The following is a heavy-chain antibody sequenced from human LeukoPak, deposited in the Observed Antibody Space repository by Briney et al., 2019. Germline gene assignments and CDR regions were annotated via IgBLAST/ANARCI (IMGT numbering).Heavy chain of an antibody. CDR3: ASWSSNDFDI. Sequence: PGGSLRLSCAASGIIFSTYSMTWVRQAPGKGLEWVSYINSSSNTIYYADSVKGRFTISRDNAKNSLYLQMNRLRADDTAVYYFASWSSNDFDIWGQGTMVTVSS. V-gene: IGHV3-48*01. D-gene: IGHD3-3*01. CDR2: INSSSNTI. CDR1: GIIFSTYS. J-gene: IGHJ3*02.